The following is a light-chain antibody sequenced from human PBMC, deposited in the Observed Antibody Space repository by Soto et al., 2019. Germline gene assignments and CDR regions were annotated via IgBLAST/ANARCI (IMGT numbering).Light chain of an antibody. CDR1: QSVSSSY. V-gene: IGKV3-20*01. CDR3: QKYESSQT. J-gene: IGKJ2*01. Sequence: EIVLTQSPGTLSLSPGERATLSCRASQSVSSSYLAWYQQKPGQAPRLLIYGASSRATGIPDRFSGSGSGTDFTLTISRLEPEDFAVYYCQKYESSQTFGQGTKLEI. CDR2: GAS.